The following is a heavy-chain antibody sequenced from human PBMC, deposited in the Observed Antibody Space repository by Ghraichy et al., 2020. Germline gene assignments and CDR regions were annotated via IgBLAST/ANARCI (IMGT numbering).Heavy chain of an antibody. J-gene: IGHJ5*02. Sequence: ASVKVSCKASGYTFTGYYMHWVRQAPGQGLEWMGWINPNSGGTNYAQKFQGRVTMTRDTSISTAYMELSRLRSDDTAVYYCARDGASYMTTVVTSWFDPWGQGTLVTVSS. V-gene: IGHV1-2*02. CDR3: ARDGASYMTTVVTSWFDP. D-gene: IGHD4-23*01. CDR1: GYTFTGYY. CDR2: INPNSGGT.